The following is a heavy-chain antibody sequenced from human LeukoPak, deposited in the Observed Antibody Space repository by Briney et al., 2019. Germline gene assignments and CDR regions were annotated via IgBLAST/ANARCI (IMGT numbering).Heavy chain of an antibody. Sequence: PSETLSLTCTVSGGSISSYYWSWIRQPPGKGLEWIGYIYYSGSTNYNPSLKSRVTISVDTSKNQFSLKLSSVTAADTAVYYCARDSPWGGCDYWGQGTLVTVSS. CDR2: IYYSGST. J-gene: IGHJ4*02. CDR1: GGSISSYY. V-gene: IGHV4-59*12. CDR3: ARDSPWGGCDY. D-gene: IGHD7-27*01.